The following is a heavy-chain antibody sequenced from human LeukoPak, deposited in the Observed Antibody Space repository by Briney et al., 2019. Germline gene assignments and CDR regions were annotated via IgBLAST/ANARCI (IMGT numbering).Heavy chain of an antibody. CDR1: GFTFRSYW. D-gene: IGHD6-13*01. Sequence: QAGGSLRLSCAASGFTFRSYWMSWVRQAPGKGLEWVANIKQDGSEKYYVDSVKGRFTISRDNAKNSLYLQMNSLRAEDTAVYYCARDNSNPRFIGSSWYGDAFDIWGQGTMVTVSS. CDR2: IKQDGSEK. J-gene: IGHJ3*02. CDR3: ARDNSNPRFIGSSWYGDAFDI. V-gene: IGHV3-7*01.